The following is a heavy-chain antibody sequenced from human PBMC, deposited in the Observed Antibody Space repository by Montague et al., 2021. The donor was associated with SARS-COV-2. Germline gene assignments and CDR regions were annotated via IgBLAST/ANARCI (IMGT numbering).Heavy chain of an antibody. J-gene: IGHJ6*02. CDR2: ISYDGSIK. CDR3: AKNRDIFWFGEGRDSMDV. Sequence: SLRLSCAASGFTFNNFAMHWVCQAPGKGLEWVAVISYDGSIKYYXDSXRGRFTISRDSSKKTLYLQMNSLSGEDTAVYYCAKNRDIFWFGEGRDSMDVWGQGTTVIVSS. D-gene: IGHD3-10*01. V-gene: IGHV3-30*18. CDR1: GFTFNNFA.